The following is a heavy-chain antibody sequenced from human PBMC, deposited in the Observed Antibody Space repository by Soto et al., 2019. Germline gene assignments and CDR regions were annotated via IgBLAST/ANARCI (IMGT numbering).Heavy chain of an antibody. CDR2: IIPISGAA. J-gene: IGHJ4*02. Sequence: SVKVSCKASGGTFSNYVVNWGRQAPGQGLEWMGRIIPISGAANYAQKFQGRVTITADKSTSTSYMELSSLRSEDTAVYYCARDMTRTVVPYFDFWGQGTLVTVSS. D-gene: IGHD1-7*01. V-gene: IGHV1-69*06. CDR1: GGTFSNYV. CDR3: ARDMTRTVVPYFDF.